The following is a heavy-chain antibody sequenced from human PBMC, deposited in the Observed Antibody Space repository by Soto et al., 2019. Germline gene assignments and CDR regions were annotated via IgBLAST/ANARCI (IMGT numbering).Heavy chain of an antibody. CDR1: GFTVSNNY. V-gene: IGHV3-53*01. CDR2: IYSGGYT. J-gene: IGHJ4*02. Sequence: EVQLVESGGGLIQPGGSLRLSCAVSGFTVSNNYMSWVRQAPGKGLEGVSVIYSGGYTAYGDSVKGRFTISRDNSKNTHFHKMTSLGADARAVYSWGTQPGGGGYWGQGTLVTVSS. D-gene: IGHD2-2*01. CDR3: GTQPGGGGY.